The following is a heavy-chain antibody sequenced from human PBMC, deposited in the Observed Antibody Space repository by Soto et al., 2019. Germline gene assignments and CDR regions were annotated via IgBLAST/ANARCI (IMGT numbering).Heavy chain of an antibody. J-gene: IGHJ5*02. D-gene: IGHD3-10*01. CDR3: ARDYSVGELHKVGIDP. CDR2: IIPIFGTA. V-gene: IGHV1-69*01. Sequence: QVQLVQSGAEVKKPGSSVKVSCKASGGTFSSYAISWVRQAPGQGLEWMGGIIPIFGTANYAQQFQGRVTITADESTSTAYMALSSLRSEDTAVYYSARDYSVGELHKVGIDPWGQGTLVTVSS. CDR1: GGTFSSYA.